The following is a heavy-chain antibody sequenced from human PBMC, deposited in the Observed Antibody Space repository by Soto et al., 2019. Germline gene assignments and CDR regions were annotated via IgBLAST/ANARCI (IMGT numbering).Heavy chain of an antibody. Sequence: LRLSFSASGFTFSSYGMHLVRQAPGKGLELVAVISYDGSNKYYADSVKFRFTISRDNSKNTLYLQMNSLRDEDTAVYYCAKGPYGDEYYYDFWAQGTLVNDSS. CDR3: AKGPYGDEYYYDF. D-gene: IGHD4-17*01. J-gene: IGHJ4*02. CDR1: GFTFSSYG. CDR2: ISYDGSNK. V-gene: IGHV3-30*18.